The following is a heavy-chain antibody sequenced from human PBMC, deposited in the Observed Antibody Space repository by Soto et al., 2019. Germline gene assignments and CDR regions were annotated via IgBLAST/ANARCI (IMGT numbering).Heavy chain of an antibody. CDR1: GYTFTSYD. Sequence: QVQLVQSGAEVKKPGASVKVSCKASGYTFTSYDINWVRQATGQGLEWMGWMNPNSGNTGYAQKFRGRVTMTRNTSISTAYMELSRLISEEAAVYYCAREGTGTTSMDVWGQGTTVTVSS. CDR3: AREGTGTTSMDV. CDR2: MNPNSGNT. J-gene: IGHJ6*02. V-gene: IGHV1-8*01. D-gene: IGHD1-1*01.